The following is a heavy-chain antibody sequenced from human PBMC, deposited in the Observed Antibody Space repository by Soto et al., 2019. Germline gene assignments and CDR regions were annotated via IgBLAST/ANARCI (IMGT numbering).Heavy chain of an antibody. Sequence: EVQVVEAGGDLVQPGGSLRLSCVGSGFTLSSYWMHWVRQAPGKGLVWVSRISPDGSTINYADFVKGRFTISRDNAKNTLYLQMDSLRAEETALYYCTRVISGSSGLFDYWGQGALVTVSS. CDR1: GFTLSSYW. CDR2: ISPDGSTI. V-gene: IGHV3-74*01. CDR3: TRVISGSSGLFDY. D-gene: IGHD1-26*01. J-gene: IGHJ4*02.